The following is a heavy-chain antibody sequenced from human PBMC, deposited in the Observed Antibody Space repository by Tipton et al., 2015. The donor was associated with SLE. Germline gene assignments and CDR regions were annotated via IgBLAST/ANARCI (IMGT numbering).Heavy chain of an antibody. J-gene: IGHJ6*02. CDR2: IYYSGTT. CDR1: GGSISHFY. Sequence: TLSLTCSVSGGSISHFYWSWIRQPPGKGLEWIAYIYYSGTTNYNPSLKSRVSISVDTSKNQFSLRLSSVSAADTAVYYCARHVDPTDYYYYAVDVWGQGTTVTVSS. CDR3: ARHVDPTDYYYYAVDV. V-gene: IGHV4-59*08.